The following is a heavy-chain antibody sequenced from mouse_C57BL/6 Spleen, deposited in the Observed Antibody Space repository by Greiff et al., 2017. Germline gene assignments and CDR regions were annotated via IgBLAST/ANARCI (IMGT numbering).Heavy chain of an antibody. CDR2: ISSGGSYT. CDR1: GFTFSSYG. CDR3: ARLITTVVAHFDY. Sequence: EVHLVESGGDLVKPGGSLKLSCAASGFTFSSYGMSWVRQTPDKRLEWVATISSGGSYTYYPDSVKGRFTISRDNAKNTLYLQMSSLKSEDTAMYYCARLITTVVAHFDYWGQGTTLTVSS. J-gene: IGHJ2*01. V-gene: IGHV5-6*01. D-gene: IGHD1-1*01.